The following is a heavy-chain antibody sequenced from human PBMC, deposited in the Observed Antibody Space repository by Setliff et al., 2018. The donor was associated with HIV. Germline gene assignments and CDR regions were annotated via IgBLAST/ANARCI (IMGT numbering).Heavy chain of an antibody. J-gene: IGHJ6*03. Sequence: SETLSLACAVYGGSFSEYYWSWIRQSPGKGLEWIGEINHSGSTHYNPPLKSRATISVDTSKNQFSLRLNSVTAADTAVYYCARGATLLPGYSDRWEYFYMDVWGKGTTVTVSS. CDR3: ARGATLLPGYSDRWEYFYMDV. V-gene: IGHV4-34*01. D-gene: IGHD5-12*01. CDR2: INHSGST. CDR1: GGSFSEYY.